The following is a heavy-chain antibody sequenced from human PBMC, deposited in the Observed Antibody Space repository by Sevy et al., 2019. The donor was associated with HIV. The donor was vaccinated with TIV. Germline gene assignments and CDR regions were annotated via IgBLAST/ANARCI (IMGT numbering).Heavy chain of an antibody. Sequence: ASEKVSCKASGYTFTGYYMHWVRQAPGQGLEWMGWINPNSGGTNYAQKFQGRVTMTRDTSISTAYMELSRLRSDDTAVYYCARGFYYYDSSGYYWPWGQGTLVTVSS. CDR1: GYTFTGYY. CDR3: ARGFYYYDSSGYYWP. J-gene: IGHJ5*02. V-gene: IGHV1-2*02. CDR2: INPNSGGT. D-gene: IGHD3-22*01.